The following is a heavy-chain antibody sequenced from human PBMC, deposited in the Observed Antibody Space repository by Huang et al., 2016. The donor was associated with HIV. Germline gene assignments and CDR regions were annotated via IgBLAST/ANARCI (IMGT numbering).Heavy chain of an antibody. CDR1: GDFISSTNYY. CDR2: VYQSGST. Sequence: QLQLQESGPGQVKPSETLSLTCTVSGDFISSTNYYWGWISQSPGKGLEWVGSVYQSGSTNYNPSRKSRVTLSVDTSRNQVSRRLNSVTAADTAVYYCASQHIGAAATWFWGRGTQVAVSS. CDR3: ASQHIGAAATWF. J-gene: IGHJ4*02. V-gene: IGHV4-39*01. D-gene: IGHD6-13*01.